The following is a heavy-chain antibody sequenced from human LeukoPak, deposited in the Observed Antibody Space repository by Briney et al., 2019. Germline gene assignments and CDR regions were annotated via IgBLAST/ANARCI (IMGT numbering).Heavy chain of an antibody. CDR1: GFTFSSYA. D-gene: IGHD2-2*01. CDR2: ISGSGGSR. CDR3: AKPKTLIGYCSSTSCPPLGY. V-gene: IGHV3-23*01. Sequence: GGSLRLSCAASGFTFSSYAMSWVRQAPGKGLEWVSAISGSGGSRYYADSVKGRFTISRDNSKNTLYLQMNSLRAEDTAVYYCAKPKTLIGYCSSTSCPPLGYWGQGTLVTVSS. J-gene: IGHJ4*02.